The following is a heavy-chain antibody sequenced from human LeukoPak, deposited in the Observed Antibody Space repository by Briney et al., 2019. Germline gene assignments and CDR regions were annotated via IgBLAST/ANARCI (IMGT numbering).Heavy chain of an antibody. CDR2: IYYSGST. Sequence: ASETLSLSCTVSGGSISSGGYYWSWLRQHPGKGLEWIGYIYYSGSTYYNPSLKSRVTISVDTSKNQFSLKLSSVTAADTAVYYCASYGDYSYYFDYWGQGTLVTVSS. CDR1: GGSISSGGYY. CDR3: ASYGDYSYYFDY. V-gene: IGHV4-31*03. D-gene: IGHD4-17*01. J-gene: IGHJ4*02.